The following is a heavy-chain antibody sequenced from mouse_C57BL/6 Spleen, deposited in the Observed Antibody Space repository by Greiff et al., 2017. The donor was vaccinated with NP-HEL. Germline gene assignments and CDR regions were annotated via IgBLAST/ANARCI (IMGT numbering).Heavy chain of an antibody. D-gene: IGHD2-4*01. V-gene: IGHV6-3*01. Sequence: ESGGGLVQPGGSMKLSCVASGFTFSNYWMNWVRQSPEKGLEWVAQIRLKSDNYATHYAESVKGRFTISRDDSKSSVYLQMNNLRAEDTGIYYCTEYDYDVAWFAYWGQGTLVTVSA. CDR1: GFTFSNYW. J-gene: IGHJ3*01. CDR3: TEYDYDVAWFAY. CDR2: IRLKSDNYAT.